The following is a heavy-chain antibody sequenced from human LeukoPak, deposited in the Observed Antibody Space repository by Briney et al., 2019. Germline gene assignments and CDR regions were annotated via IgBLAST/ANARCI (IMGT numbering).Heavy chain of an antibody. Sequence: GGSLRLSCAASGFTFSSYWMHWVRQVPGKGLVWVSRIDTDGTGTSYAESVKGRFTVSRDNAKNTLYLQMISLRAEDTAVYYCTRLGGSSGVDYWGQGTLVTVSS. CDR1: GFTFSSYW. D-gene: IGHD6-19*01. CDR3: TRLGGSSGVDY. CDR2: IDTDGTGT. J-gene: IGHJ4*02. V-gene: IGHV3-74*01.